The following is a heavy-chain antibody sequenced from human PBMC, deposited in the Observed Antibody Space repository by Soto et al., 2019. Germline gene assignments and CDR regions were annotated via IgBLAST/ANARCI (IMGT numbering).Heavy chain of an antibody. D-gene: IGHD1-1*01. Sequence: QVTLKESGPVLVKPTETLTLTCTVSGFSLSNARMGVSWIRQPPGKALEWLAHIFSNDEKSYSTSLKSRLTISKDTSKGQVVLTMTSMDPVDTATYSCARASRWKNYYYYYCMDVWGQGTTVTVSS. V-gene: IGHV2-26*01. CDR3: ARASRWKNYYYYYCMDV. CDR2: IFSNDEK. J-gene: IGHJ6*02. CDR1: GFSLSNARMG.